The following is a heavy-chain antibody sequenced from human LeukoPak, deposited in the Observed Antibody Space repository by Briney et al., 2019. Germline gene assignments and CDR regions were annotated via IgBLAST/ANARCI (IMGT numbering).Heavy chain of an antibody. CDR1: GFTFSGSA. D-gene: IGHD6-6*01. J-gene: IGHJ6*03. V-gene: IGHV3-73*01. Sequence: GGSLKLSCTASGFTFSGSAMHWVRQASGKGLEWVGRIRSKANSYATAYAASVKGRFTISRDDSKNTAYLQMNSLKTEDTAVYYCTRLGYDETLDSGSLHYYYYMDVWGKGTTVTVSS. CDR3: TRLGYDETLDSGSLHYYYYMDV. CDR2: IRSKANSYAT.